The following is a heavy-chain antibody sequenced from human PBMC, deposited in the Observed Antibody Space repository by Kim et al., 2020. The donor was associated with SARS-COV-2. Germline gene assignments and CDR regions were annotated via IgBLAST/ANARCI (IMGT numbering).Heavy chain of an antibody. V-gene: IGHV3-23*01. D-gene: IGHD2-15*01. CDR2: T. CDR3: AKEVEGGDFDY. J-gene: IGHJ4*02. Sequence: TYYADSVKGRFTISRDKSKNTLYLQMNSLRAEDTAVYYCAKEVEGGDFDYWGQGTLVTVSS.